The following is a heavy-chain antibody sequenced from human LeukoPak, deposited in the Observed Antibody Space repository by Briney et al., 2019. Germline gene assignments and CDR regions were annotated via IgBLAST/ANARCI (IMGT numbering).Heavy chain of an antibody. CDR3: AKAPLTYYYGSGDYYYMDV. V-gene: IGHV3-21*04. CDR2: ISSSSGYI. CDR1: GFTFSSYS. J-gene: IGHJ6*03. D-gene: IGHD3-10*01. Sequence: GGSLRLSCAASGFTFSSYSMNWVRQAPGKGLEWVSSISSSSGYIYYADSVKGRFTISRDNAKNSLYLQMNSLRVEDTAVYYCAKAPLTYYYGSGDYYYMDVWGKGTTVTISS.